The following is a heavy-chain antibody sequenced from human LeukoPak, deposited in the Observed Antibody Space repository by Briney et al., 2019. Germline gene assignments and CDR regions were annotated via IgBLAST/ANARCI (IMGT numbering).Heavy chain of an antibody. J-gene: IGHJ5*02. CDR1: GFIVSSNY. D-gene: IGHD1-26*01. CDR2: IYSDGST. V-gene: IGHV3-53*01. Sequence: PGGSLRLSCAASGFIVSSNYMSWVRQAPGKGLEWVSVIYSDGSTYYADSVKGRFTISRDNSKNTLYLQMNSLRAEDTAVYYCAKDNSVGDIAWWFDPWGQGTLVTVSS. CDR3: AKDNSVGDIAWWFDP.